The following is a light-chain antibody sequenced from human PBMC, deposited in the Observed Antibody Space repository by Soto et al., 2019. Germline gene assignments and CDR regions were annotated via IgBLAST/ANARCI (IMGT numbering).Light chain of an antibody. CDR2: SND. Sequence: QSVLTQPPSASGTPGQRVTISCSGSSSNIGSYTVNWFQQLPGTAPKLLIYSNDQRPSGVPDRFSGSKSGTSASLAISGLQSEDESEYYCAAWDDSLNGRVVFGGGTKVTVL. J-gene: IGLJ2*01. V-gene: IGLV1-44*01. CDR1: SSNIGSYT. CDR3: AAWDDSLNGRVV.